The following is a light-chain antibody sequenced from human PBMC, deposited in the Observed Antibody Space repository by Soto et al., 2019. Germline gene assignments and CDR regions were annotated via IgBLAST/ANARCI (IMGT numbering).Light chain of an antibody. V-gene: IGLV2-14*01. CDR1: SSDVGSYNY. J-gene: IGLJ2*01. Sequence: QSALTQPVSVSGSPGQSITISCTGTSSDVGSYNYVSWYQHHPGKAPKLMIYEVNNRPSGVSNRFSGSKSGNTASLTISGLQAEDEADYYCSSYTSSSTLVFGGGTKLTVL. CDR3: SSYTSSSTLV. CDR2: EVN.